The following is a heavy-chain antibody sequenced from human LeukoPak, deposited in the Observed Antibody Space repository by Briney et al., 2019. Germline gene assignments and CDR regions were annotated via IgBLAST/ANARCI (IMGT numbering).Heavy chain of an antibody. CDR1: GGSISSYY. D-gene: IGHD3-10*01. CDR2: TYYSGST. J-gene: IGHJ4*02. CDR3: ARHVGNSGSGSYLTYFDY. Sequence: SETLSLTCTVSGGSISSYYWSWIRQPPGQGLEWIGHTYYSGSTHYNPSLKSRVTISVDTSKNQFSLKLSSVTAADRAVYYCARHVGNSGSGSYLTYFDYWGQGTLVTVSS. V-gene: IGHV4-59*08.